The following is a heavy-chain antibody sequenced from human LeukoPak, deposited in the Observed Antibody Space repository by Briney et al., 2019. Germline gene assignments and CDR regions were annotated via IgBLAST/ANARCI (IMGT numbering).Heavy chain of an antibody. J-gene: IGHJ3*02. Sequence: GASVKVSCKASGYTFTSYDINWVRQATGQGLKWMGWMNPNSGNTGYAQKFQGRVTMTRNTSISTAYMELSSLRSEDTAVYYCARPLQDIVVVVAATFDAFDIWGQGTMVTVSS. CDR2: MNPNSGNT. CDR1: GYTFTSYD. CDR3: ARPLQDIVVVVAATFDAFDI. D-gene: IGHD2-15*01. V-gene: IGHV1-8*01.